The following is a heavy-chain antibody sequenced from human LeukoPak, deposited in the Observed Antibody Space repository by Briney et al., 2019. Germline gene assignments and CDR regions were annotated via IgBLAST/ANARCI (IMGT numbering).Heavy chain of an antibody. V-gene: IGHV4-34*01. CDR3: ARGRGFDP. CDR2: INHSGST. J-gene: IGHJ5*02. CDR1: GGSFSGYY. Sequence: PSETLSLTCAVYGGSFSGYYWSWIRQPPGKGLEWIGEINHSGSTNYNPSLKSRVTISADTSKNQFSLKLSSVTAADTAVYYCARGRGFDPWGQGTLVTVSS.